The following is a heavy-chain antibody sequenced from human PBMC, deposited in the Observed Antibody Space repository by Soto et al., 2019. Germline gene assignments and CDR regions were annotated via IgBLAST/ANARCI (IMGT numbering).Heavy chain of an antibody. V-gene: IGHV1-2*04. CDR1: GYTFTGFY. CDR2: INPKSGDT. CDR3: ASGGSTVTREFDY. J-gene: IGHJ4*02. D-gene: IGHD4-17*01. Sequence: QVQLVQSGAEVKKPGASVKVSCKALGYTFTGFYMHWVRQAPGQGLEWMGWINPKSGDTENAQKFQGWVTMTRDPSISTAYMELSRLKSDDTAVYYCASGGSTVTREFDYWGQGTLVSVSS.